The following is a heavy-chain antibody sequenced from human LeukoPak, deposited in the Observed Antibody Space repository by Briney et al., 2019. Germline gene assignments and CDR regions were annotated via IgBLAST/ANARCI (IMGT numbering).Heavy chain of an antibody. CDR1: GVSFSGYY. V-gene: IGHV4-34*01. CDR3: AGINLYYFDY. J-gene: IGHJ4*02. Sequence: SETLSLTCAVYGVSFSGYYWSWIRQPPGKGLEWIGEINHSGSTNYNPSLKSRVTISVDTPKNQFSLKLSSVTAADTAVYYCAGINLYYFDYWGQGTLVTVSS. CDR2: INHSGST.